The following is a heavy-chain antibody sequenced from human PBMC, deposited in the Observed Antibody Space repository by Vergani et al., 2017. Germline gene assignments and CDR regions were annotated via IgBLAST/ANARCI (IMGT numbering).Heavy chain of an antibody. CDR3: AASDIVATGADYYYYGMDV. CDR2: IIPIFGTA. CDR1: GGTFSSYA. D-gene: IGHD5-12*01. V-gene: IGHV1-69*01. J-gene: IGHJ6*02. Sequence: QVQLVQSGVEVKKPGSSVKVSCKASGGTFSSYAISWVRQAPGQGLEWMGGIIPIFGTANYAQKFQGRVTITADESTSTAYMEVGSLRSEDTAVYYYAASDIVATGADYYYYGMDVWGQGTTVTVSS.